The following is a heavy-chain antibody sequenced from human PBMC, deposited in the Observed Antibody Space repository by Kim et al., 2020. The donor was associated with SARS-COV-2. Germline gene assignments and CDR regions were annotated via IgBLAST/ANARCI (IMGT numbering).Heavy chain of an antibody. V-gene: IGHV3-7*01. D-gene: IGHD3-10*01. J-gene: IGHJ1*01. CDR3: VRPTRSPEFF. Sequence: GGSLRLSCVTSGFSFSYYWMSWVRQAPGKGLEWVASIGPDGSDTYYVDSVKARVTVSRDNAKSSLYLQMSRLTAEDTAVYYCVRPTRSPEFFWGQGTLVTVSS. CDR1: GFSFSYYW. CDR2: IGPDGSDT.